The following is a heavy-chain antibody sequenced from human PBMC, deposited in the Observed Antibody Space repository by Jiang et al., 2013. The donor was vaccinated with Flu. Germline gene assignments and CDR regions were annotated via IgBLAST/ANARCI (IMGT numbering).Heavy chain of an antibody. D-gene: IGHD1-26*01. CDR3: VRDRDMPSTAVGIFDY. Sequence: SGDRITSDSAGWNWIRQSPSRGLEWLGRTYYRSKWYNDYALSVKSRIRFNPDTSKNQFSLQLSSVTAEDTAVYFCVRDRDMPSTAVGIFDYWGPGTLVTVSS. CDR1: GDRITSDSAG. V-gene: IGHV6-1*01. J-gene: IGHJ4*02. CDR2: TYYRSKWYN.